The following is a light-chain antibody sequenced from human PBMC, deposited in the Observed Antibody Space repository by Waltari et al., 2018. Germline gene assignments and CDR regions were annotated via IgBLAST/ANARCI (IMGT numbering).Light chain of an antibody. V-gene: IGKV4-1*01. Sequence: DIVMTQSPDSLGVSLGERATLNCKSSQSVLYSSNSRNCLAWFQQRPGQPPKLLIYWASTRESGVPDRFSGSGSGTDFTLTISSLQAEDVAIYYCQQYYTTPYTFGQGTKLDIK. J-gene: IGKJ2*01. CDR3: QQYYTTPYT. CDR1: QSVLYSSNSRNC. CDR2: WAS.